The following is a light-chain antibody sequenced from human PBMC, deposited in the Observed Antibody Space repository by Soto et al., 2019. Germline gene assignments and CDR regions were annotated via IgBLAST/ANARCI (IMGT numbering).Light chain of an antibody. J-gene: IGKJ1*01. CDR1: QNIGNY. CDR2: WTS. CDR3: QQYDSYPWT. V-gene: IGKV1-5*03. Sequence: DIQMTQSPSTLSGSVGDRVTITCRASQNIGNYLAWYQQKIGRAPKILIYWTSNFERGVPSRFSGSGTGTEFTLTITRLQADDFASHSCQQYDSYPWTFGQGTKVEI.